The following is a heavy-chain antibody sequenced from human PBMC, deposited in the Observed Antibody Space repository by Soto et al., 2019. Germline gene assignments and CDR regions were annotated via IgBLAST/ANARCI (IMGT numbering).Heavy chain of an antibody. Sequence: SETLSLTCTVSGGSISSGDYYWSWIRQPPGKGLEWIGYIYYSGSTYYNPSLKSRVTISVDTSKNQFSLKLGSVTAADTAVYYCARGVYSYGIGYFDYWGQGTLVTVSS. J-gene: IGHJ4*02. CDR1: GGSISSGDYY. V-gene: IGHV4-30-4*01. D-gene: IGHD5-18*01. CDR2: IYYSGST. CDR3: ARGVYSYGIGYFDY.